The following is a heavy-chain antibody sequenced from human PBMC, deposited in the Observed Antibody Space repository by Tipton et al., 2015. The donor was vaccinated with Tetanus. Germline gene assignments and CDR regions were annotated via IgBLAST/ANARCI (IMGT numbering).Heavy chain of an antibody. D-gene: IGHD3/OR15-3a*01. Sequence: GSLRLSCAASGFIFSSYPVNWVRQTPGKGLEWLANIRDSGTTTYYADSVKGRSTISRDNAKNSLYLQMNSLRDDDTAVYYCVRDDVWAFDIWGQGTMVTVSS. CDR3: VRDDVWAFDI. V-gene: IGHV3-48*02. CDR2: IRDSGTTT. CDR1: GFIFSSYP. J-gene: IGHJ3*02.